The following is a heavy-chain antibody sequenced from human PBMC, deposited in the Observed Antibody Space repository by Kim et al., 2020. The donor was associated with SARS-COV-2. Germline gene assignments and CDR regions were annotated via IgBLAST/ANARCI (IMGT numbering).Heavy chain of an antibody. CDR2: INHSGST. J-gene: IGHJ6*03. D-gene: IGHD6-19*01. Sequence: SETLSLTCAVYGGSFSGYYWSWIRQPPGKGLEWIGEINHSGSTNYNPSLRSRVTISVDTYKNQFSLKLSSVTAADTAVYYCARGTRQWLVRGPYCYYMDDWGKGTTVTVSS. CDR1: GGSFSGYY. V-gene: IGHV4-34*01. CDR3: ARGTRQWLVRGPYCYYMDD.